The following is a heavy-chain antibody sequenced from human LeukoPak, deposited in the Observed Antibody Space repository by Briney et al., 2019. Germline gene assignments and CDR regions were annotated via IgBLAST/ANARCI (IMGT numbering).Heavy chain of an antibody. Sequence: PGGSLRLSCAASGFTFSSYEMNWVRQAPGRGLEWVSYISSSGSTIYYADSVKGRFTISRDNAKKSLYLQMNSLRAEDTAVYYCARDLVGATKHAFDIWGQGTMVTVSS. CDR1: GFTFSSYE. D-gene: IGHD1-26*01. J-gene: IGHJ3*02. CDR2: ISSSGSTI. CDR3: ARDLVGATKHAFDI. V-gene: IGHV3-48*03.